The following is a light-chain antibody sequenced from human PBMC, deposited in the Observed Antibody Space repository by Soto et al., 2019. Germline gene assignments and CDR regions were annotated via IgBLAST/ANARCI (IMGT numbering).Light chain of an antibody. J-gene: IGKJ2*01. CDR2: DAS. CDR3: QQRSNWPPT. CDR1: QSVRSY. Sequence: EIVLTQSPATLSLSPGERATLSCRASQSVRSYLAWYQQKHGQAPRLLIYDASNKATGLPARFTGGGSGTDITLTISSLEPEEFAVYYCQQRSNWPPTVGQGTKLEIK. V-gene: IGKV3-11*01.